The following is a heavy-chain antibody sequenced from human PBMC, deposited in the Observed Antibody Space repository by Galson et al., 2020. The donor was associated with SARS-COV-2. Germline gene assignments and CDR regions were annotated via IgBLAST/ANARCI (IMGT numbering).Heavy chain of an antibody. D-gene: IGHD3-3*01. CDR3: ARERRDFWSGYPHYWYFDL. V-gene: IGHV1-69*13. Sequence: SVKVSCKASGGTFSSYAISWVRQAPGQGLEWMGGIIPIFGTANYAQKFQGRVTITADESTSTAYMELSSLRSEDTAVYYCARERRDFWSGYPHYWYFDLWGRGTLVTVSS. J-gene: IGHJ2*01. CDR2: IIPIFGTA. CDR1: GGTFSSYA.